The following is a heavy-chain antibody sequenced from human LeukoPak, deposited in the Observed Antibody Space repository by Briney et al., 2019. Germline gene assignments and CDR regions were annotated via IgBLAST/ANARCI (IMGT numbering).Heavy chain of an antibody. CDR1: GFTFSNAW. V-gene: IGHV3-15*01. CDR2: IKGKTDGGTT. D-gene: IGHD1-20*01. Sequence: GGSLRLSCAASGFTFSNAWMSWVRRAPGKGLEWVGRIKGKTDGGTTDYAAPVKGRLTISRDDSKNTLYLQMNSLKTEDTAVYYCTTPPSGGRWVEVDNSWGEGALCTASS. J-gene: IGHJ5*02. CDR3: TTPPSGGRWVEVDNS.